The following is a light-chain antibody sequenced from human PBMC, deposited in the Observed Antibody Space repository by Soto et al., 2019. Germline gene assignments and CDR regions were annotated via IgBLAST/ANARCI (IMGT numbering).Light chain of an antibody. V-gene: IGKV3-11*01. CDR2: NAS. J-gene: IGKJ5*01. CDR3: HQRTDSPPIT. Sequence: EIVLTQSPATLSLSPGERATLSCRASQSVSSYLASYQQKPGQAPTLLIYNASTRATGILARFSGSGSATDFSLTIISREPQDFAVYYYHQRTDSPPITFGQGTRLDIK. CDR1: QSVSSY.